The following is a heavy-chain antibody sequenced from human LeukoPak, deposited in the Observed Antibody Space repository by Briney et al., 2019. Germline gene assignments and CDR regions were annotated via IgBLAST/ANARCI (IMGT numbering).Heavy chain of an antibody. V-gene: IGHV3-11*06. CDR3: ARPGFYYGSGSYYGY. CDR1: GFTFSDYY. D-gene: IGHD3-10*01. CDR2: ISSSSRYT. Sequence: GGSLRLSCAASGFTFSDYYMSWIRQAPGKGLEWVSYISSSSRYTNYADSVKGRFTISRDNAKNSLYLQMNSLRAEDTAVYYCARPGFYYGSGSYYGYWGQGTLVTVSS. J-gene: IGHJ4*02.